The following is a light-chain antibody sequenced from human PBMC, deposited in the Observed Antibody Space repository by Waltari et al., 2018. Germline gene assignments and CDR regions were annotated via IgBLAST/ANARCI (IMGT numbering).Light chain of an antibody. V-gene: IGKV1-5*03. CDR3: QQYNSSPWT. Sequence: DIQMTQSPSTLSASVGDRVTITCRASQSISSWLAWYQQKPGKAPNLLIYKASTLEGGVPSRFSGSGSGTEFTLSISSLQPDDCATYYCQQYNSSPWTFGQGTRVEIK. CDR1: QSISSW. CDR2: KAS. J-gene: IGKJ1*01.